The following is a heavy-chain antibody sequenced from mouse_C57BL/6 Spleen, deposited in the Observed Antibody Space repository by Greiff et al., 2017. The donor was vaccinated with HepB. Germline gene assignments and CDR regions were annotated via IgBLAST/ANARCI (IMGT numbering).Heavy chain of an antibody. CDR2: IDPETGGT. CDR3: TRSTMPYYYAMDY. CDR1: GYTFTDYE. D-gene: IGHD2-1*01. V-gene: IGHV1-15*01. Sequence: VKLQQSGAELVRPGASVTLSCKASGYTFTDYEMHWVKQTPVHGLEWIGAIDPETGGTAYNQKFKGKAILTADKSSSTAYMELRSLTSEDSAVYYCTRSTMPYYYAMDYWGQGTSVTVSS. J-gene: IGHJ4*01.